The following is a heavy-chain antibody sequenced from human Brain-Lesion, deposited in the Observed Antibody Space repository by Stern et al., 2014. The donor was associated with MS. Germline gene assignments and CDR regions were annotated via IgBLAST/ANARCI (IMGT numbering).Heavy chain of an antibody. CDR1: GGSISSGGYY. Sequence: QLQLQESGPGLVKPSQTLSLSCTVSGGSISSGGYYWSWIRQPAGKGLEWIGRILNRGTTSYNPSPKSRVTKPKDPSKNQFSLRRNPRTAADTAVYYCARGRVVPGFQYYATDVWGQGTTVIVSS. V-gene: IGHV4-61*02. CDR3: ARGRVVPGFQYYATDV. J-gene: IGHJ6*02. D-gene: IGHD2-2*01. CDR2: ILNRGTT.